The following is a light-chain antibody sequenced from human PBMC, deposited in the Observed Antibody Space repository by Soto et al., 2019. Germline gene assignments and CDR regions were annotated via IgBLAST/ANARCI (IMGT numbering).Light chain of an antibody. CDR2: EVS. J-gene: IGKJ1*01. Sequence: DIVMTQTPLSLSVTPGQPASISCQSSQSLLHTDGKTYLSWYLQRPGQPLQLLIYEVSNRFSGVPDKFSGSGSETDFTQKSSRVQAKDVRIYFCMHSIQIPPTFGQGTKVDIK. CDR3: MHSIQIPPT. CDR1: QSLLHTDGKTY. V-gene: IGKV2D-29*01.